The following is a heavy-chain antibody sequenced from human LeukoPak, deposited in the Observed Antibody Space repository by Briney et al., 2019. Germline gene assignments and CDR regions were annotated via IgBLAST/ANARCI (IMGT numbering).Heavy chain of an antibody. CDR1: SGSFSGYY. CDR2: INHSGST. V-gene: IGHV4-34*01. J-gene: IGHJ5*02. CDR3: ARGASSFDP. Sequence: PSETLSLTCAVYSGSFSGYYWSWIRQPPGKGLEWIWEINHSGSTNYNPSLKSRVTISVDTSKNQFSLKLSSVTAADTAVYYCARGASSFDPWGQGTLVTVSS. D-gene: IGHD2-2*01.